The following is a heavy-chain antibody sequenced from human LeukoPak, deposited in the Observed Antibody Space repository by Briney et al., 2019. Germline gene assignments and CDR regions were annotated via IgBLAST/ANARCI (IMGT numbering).Heavy chain of an antibody. J-gene: IGHJ3*01. CDR3: ARAGDESTGHYDSLHF. D-gene: IGHD2-8*02. CDR1: GYTSDENH. CDR2: LNPKSGAT. Sequence: GASVKVSCKASGYTSDENHIHWVRQAPGQGPQWMGWLNPKSGATDSAQPFQGRLTMTRDTSIGTASMDLSGLRLDDTGIYYCARAGDESTGHYDSLHFWGQGTMVTVSS. V-gene: IGHV1-2*02.